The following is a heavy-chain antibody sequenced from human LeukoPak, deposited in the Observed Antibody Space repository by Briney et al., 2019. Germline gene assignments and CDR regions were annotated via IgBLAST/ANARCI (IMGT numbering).Heavy chain of an antibody. J-gene: IGHJ6*02. CDR3: AKEYCSSTSCYIYYYYGMDV. CDR1: GFTFSRYA. CDR2: IRGSGGST. D-gene: IGHD2-2*02. Sequence: GGSLRLSCAASGFTFSRYAMTWVRQAPGKGLEWVSAIRGSGGSTYYADSVKGRFTISRDNSKSTLYLQMNSLRAEDTAVYYCAKEYCSSTSCYIYYYYGMDVWGQGTTVTVSS. V-gene: IGHV3-23*01.